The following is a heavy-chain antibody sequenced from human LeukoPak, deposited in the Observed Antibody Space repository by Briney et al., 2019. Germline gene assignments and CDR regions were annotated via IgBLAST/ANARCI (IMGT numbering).Heavy chain of an antibody. J-gene: IGHJ4*02. Sequence: SETLPLTCTVSGGSISSSSYYWGWIRQPPGKGLEWIGSIYYSGSTYYNPSLKSRVTISVDTSKNQFSLKLSSVTAADTAVYYCARPYYSNYYYDHWGQGTLVTVSS. CDR2: IYYSGST. CDR1: GGSISSSSYY. V-gene: IGHV4-39*01. CDR3: ARPYYSNYYYDH. D-gene: IGHD4-11*01.